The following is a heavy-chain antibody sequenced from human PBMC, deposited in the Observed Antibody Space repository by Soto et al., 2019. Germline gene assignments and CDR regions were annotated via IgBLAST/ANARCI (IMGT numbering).Heavy chain of an antibody. CDR1: GVTFRGYA. V-gene: IGHV3-30*14. J-gene: IGHJ4*01. D-gene: IGHD7-27*01. CDR3: ARASNSTIYF. CDR2: ISDDGSKT. Sequence: HPGGSLGLSCAGSGVTFRGYAVHWVRQTPGKGLEWVTVISDDGSKTYYADSVKGRFSVSRDDSTNMVFLQMSRLRSEDTAVSHFARASNSTIYF.